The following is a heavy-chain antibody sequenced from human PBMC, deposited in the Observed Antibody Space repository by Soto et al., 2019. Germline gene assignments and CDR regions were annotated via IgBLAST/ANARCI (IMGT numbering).Heavy chain of an antibody. CDR3: ARVRHMYAIHY. J-gene: IGHJ4*02. V-gene: IGHV4-34*01. Sequence: SETLSLTCAVYGGSFSGYYWSWIRQPPGKGLEWIGEINHSGGTNYNPSLKSRVTISVDTSKNQFSLKLSSVTAADTAVYYCARVRHMYAIHYWGQGTLVTVSS. CDR2: INHSGGT. D-gene: IGHD2-8*01. CDR1: GGSFSGYY.